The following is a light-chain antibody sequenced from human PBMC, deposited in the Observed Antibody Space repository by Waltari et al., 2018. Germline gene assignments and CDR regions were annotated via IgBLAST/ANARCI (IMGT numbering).Light chain of an antibody. CDR3: QQSSSTPQN. Sequence: DIQMTQSPSSLSASVGDRVTITCRASQSISYLNWYQQKPGKAPKLLIYAASSLQSGVPLRFSGSGSGTDFTLTISSLQPEDFAAYYCQQSSSTPQNFGGGTKVEVK. V-gene: IGKV1-39*01. CDR2: AAS. J-gene: IGKJ4*01. CDR1: QSISY.